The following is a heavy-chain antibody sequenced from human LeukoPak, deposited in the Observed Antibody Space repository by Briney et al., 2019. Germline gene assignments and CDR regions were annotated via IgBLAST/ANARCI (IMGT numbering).Heavy chain of an antibody. J-gene: IGHJ6*03. D-gene: IGHD3-3*01. CDR2: ISSSSSYI. V-gene: IGHV3-21*01. CDR1: GFTFSSYS. CDR3: ARDQPIFGVVDYYYYYMDV. Sequence: PGGSLRLSCAASGFTFSSYSMNWVRQAPGKGLEWVSSISSSSSYIYYADSVKGRFTISRDNAKNSLYLQMNSLRAEDTAAYYCARDQPIFGVVDYYYYYMDVWGKGTTVTVSS.